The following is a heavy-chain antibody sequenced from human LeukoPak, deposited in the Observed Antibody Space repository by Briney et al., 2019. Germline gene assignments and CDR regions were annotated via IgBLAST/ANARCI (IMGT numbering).Heavy chain of an antibody. Sequence: SETLSLTCTVSGGSISSYYWSWIRQPPGKGLEWIGYIYYSGSTNYNPSLKSRVTISVDTSKNQFSLKLSSVTAADTAVYYCASSPVYGPRHFDYWGQGTLVTVSS. D-gene: IGHD3-10*01. CDR1: GGSISSYY. CDR3: ASSPVYGPRHFDY. J-gene: IGHJ4*02. CDR2: IYYSGST. V-gene: IGHV4-59*08.